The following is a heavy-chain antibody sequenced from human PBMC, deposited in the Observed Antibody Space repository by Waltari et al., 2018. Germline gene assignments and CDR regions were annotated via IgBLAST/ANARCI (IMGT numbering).Heavy chain of an antibody. CDR2: TYYSTKWYN. CDR1: GDSVASNGSA. D-gene: IGHD6-19*01. J-gene: IGHJ4*02. Sequence: QVQLQQSGPGLVKPSQTLSLPCLIPGDSVASNGSAWNWIRQSPSRGLEWLGRTYYSTKWYNDYAASVKSRITINPDTSKNQFSLQLNSVTPEDTAVYYCARGKVSAFDYWGQGTLVTVSS. V-gene: IGHV6-1*01. CDR3: ARGKVSAFDY.